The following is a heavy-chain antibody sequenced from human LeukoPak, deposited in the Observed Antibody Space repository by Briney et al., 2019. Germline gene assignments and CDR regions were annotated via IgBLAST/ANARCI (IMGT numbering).Heavy chain of an antibody. CDR1: GFTFSSYA. CDR3: ANTRGGY. CDR2: VSGSGGST. J-gene: IGHJ4*02. Sequence: PGGSLRLSCAASGFTFSSYAMTWVRQAPGKGLEWVSAVSGSGGSTYYADSVKGRFTISRDNSKNALCLQMTSLRAEDTAVYYCANTRGGYWGQGTLVTVSS. D-gene: IGHD3-16*01. V-gene: IGHV3-23*01.